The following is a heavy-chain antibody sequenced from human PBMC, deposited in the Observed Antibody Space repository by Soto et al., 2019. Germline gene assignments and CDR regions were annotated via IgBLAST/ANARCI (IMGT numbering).Heavy chain of an antibody. CDR2: MNPNSGNT. V-gene: IGHV1-8*01. Sequence: ASVKVSCKASGYTFTSYDINWVRQATGQGLEWVGWMNPNSGNTGYAQKFQGRVTMTRNTSISTAYMELSSLRSEDTAVYYCARAFGYSSSPYNWFDPWGQGTLVTVSS. J-gene: IGHJ5*02. CDR3: ARAFGYSSSPYNWFDP. CDR1: GYTFTSYD. D-gene: IGHD6-6*01.